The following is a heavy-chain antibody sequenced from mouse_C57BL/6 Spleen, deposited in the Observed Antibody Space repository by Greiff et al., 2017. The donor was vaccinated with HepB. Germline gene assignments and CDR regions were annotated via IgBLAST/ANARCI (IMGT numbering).Heavy chain of an antibody. V-gene: IGHV1-42*01. J-gene: IGHJ2*01. CDR2: INPSTGGT. CDR1: GYSFTGYY. Sequence: VQLKESGPELVKPGASVKISCKASGYSFTGYYMNWVKQSPEKSLEWIGEINPSTGGTTYNQKFKAKATLTVDKSSSTAYMQLKSLTSEDSAVYYCARGSTSPYYFDYWGQGTTLTVSS. CDR3: ARGSTSPYYFDY. D-gene: IGHD2-14*01.